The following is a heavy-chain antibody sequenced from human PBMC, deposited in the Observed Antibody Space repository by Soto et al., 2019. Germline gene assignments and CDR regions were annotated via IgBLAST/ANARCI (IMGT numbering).Heavy chain of an antibody. Sequence: PSETLSLTCTVSGGSISSNIYYWSWIRQHPGKGLEWIGYIHYSGSTYYNPSLKSRVTISVDTSKNQFSLKLSSVTAADTAVYYCARDTPPEGFDYWGQGTLVTVSS. J-gene: IGHJ4*02. CDR1: GGSISSNIYY. D-gene: IGHD2-2*02. V-gene: IGHV4-30-4*08. CDR3: ARDTPPEGFDY. CDR2: IHYSGST.